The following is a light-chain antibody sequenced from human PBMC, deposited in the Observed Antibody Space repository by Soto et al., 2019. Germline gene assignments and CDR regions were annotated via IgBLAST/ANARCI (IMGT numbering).Light chain of an antibody. CDR2: SAS. V-gene: IGKV1-27*01. Sequence: IQMTQSPSSLSASVGDRVIITCRASQGIGNSLAWYQQKAGRVPKLLMHSASTLLSGIPSRFSGSGSGTDFHLTISSLQPEDVATYYCQKYDSAPWTFGQGTKVEIK. J-gene: IGKJ1*01. CDR1: QGIGNS. CDR3: QKYDSAPWT.